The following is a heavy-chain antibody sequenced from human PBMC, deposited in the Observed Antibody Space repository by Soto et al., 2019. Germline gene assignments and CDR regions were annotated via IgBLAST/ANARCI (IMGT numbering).Heavy chain of an antibody. D-gene: IGHD3-3*01. J-gene: IGHJ6*02. Sequence: GASVKVSCKASGGTFSSYAISWVRQAPGQGLEWMGGIIPIFGTANYAQKFQGRVTITADESTSTAYMELSSLRSEDTAVYYCARASTYYDFWSANTPRPYYYYYGMDVWGQGTTVTVSS. CDR3: ARASTYYDFWSANTPRPYYYYYGMDV. CDR1: GGTFSSYA. CDR2: IIPIFGTA. V-gene: IGHV1-69*13.